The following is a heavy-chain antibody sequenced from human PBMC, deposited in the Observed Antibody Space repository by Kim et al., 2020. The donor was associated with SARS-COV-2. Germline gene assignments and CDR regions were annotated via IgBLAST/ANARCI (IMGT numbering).Heavy chain of an antibody. V-gene: IGHV3-15*01. CDR3: TWVAPYYYYSMDV. Sequence: GGSLRLSCAASGFTFSNAWMSWVRQAPGKGLEWVGRIKSKTDGGTTDYAAPVKGRFTISRDDSKNTLYLQMNSLKTEDTAVYYCTWVAPYYYYSMDVWGQGTTVTVAS. J-gene: IGHJ6*02. D-gene: IGHD5-12*01. CDR2: IKSKTDGGTT. CDR1: GFTFSNAW.